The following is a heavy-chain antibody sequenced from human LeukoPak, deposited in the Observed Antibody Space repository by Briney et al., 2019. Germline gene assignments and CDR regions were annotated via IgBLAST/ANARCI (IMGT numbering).Heavy chain of an antibody. CDR1: GFTFSSYA. CDR2: ISGSGGAT. Sequence: GGSLRLSCAASGFTFSSYAMSWVRQPPGKGLEWVSVISGSGGATHYADSVKGRFTISRDNSKNTLYLQMNSLRAEDTAVYYCAKGKVNHDGALDAWGQGTLVTVSS. CDR3: AKGKVNHDGALDA. J-gene: IGHJ3*01. D-gene: IGHD2-21*01. V-gene: IGHV3-23*01.